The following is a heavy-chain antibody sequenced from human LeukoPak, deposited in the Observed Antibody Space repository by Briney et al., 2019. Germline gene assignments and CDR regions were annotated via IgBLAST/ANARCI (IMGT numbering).Heavy chain of an antibody. CDR3: ARASIVATRYYFYGMDV. J-gene: IGHJ6*04. CDR2: INAGNGKT. Sequence: GASVKVSCKASGFPLSTYAIHWVRQAPGQGLEWVGWINAGNGKTEYAQKLHDRVTITRDTSASTADMELSSLRSEDTAVYYCARASIVATRYYFYGMDVWGKGTTVIVSS. V-gene: IGHV1-3*01. D-gene: IGHD5-12*01. CDR1: GFPLSTYA.